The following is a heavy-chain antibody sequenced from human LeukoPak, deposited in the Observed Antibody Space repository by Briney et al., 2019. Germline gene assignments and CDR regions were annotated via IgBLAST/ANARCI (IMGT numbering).Heavy chain of an antibody. CDR2: ISYDGSNK. J-gene: IGHJ4*02. V-gene: IGHV3-30-3*01. Sequence: GGSLRLSCAASGFTFSSYAMHCVRQAPGKGLEWVAVISYDGSNKYYADSVKGRFTISRDNSKNTLYLQMNSLRAEDTAVYYCARDSGWLGDFDYWGQGTLVTVSS. CDR1: GFTFSSYA. CDR3: ARDSGWLGDFDY. D-gene: IGHD3-10*01.